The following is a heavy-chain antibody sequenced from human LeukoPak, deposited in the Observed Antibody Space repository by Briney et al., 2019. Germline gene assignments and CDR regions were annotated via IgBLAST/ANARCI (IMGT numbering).Heavy chain of an antibody. CDR1: GLTVSSNY. V-gene: IGHV3-66*04. D-gene: IGHD3-22*01. CDR3: ARLPYDRSGYGFSDY. Sequence: PGGSLRLSCAASGLTVSSNYMTWVRQAPGRGLEWVSHISSDGNTNHADSVKGRFTISRDSSKNTLYLQMNSLRVEDTAVYYSARLPYDRSGYGFSDYWGQGTLVTVSS. CDR2: ISSDGNT. J-gene: IGHJ4*02.